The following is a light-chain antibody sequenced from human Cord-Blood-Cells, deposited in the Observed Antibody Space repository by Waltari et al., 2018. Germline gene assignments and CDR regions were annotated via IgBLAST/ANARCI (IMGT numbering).Light chain of an antibody. CDR3: SSYTSSSTWV. CDR2: DVS. CDR1: SSDVGGYNY. V-gene: IGLV2-14*01. Sequence: QSALTQPASVSGSPGQSITISCTGTSSDVGGYNYVSWSQQHPGKAPKLMLYDVSKRPSGVSKRFSGSKSGNTASLTISGLQAEDEADYYCSSYTSSSTWVFGGGTKLTVL. J-gene: IGLJ3*02.